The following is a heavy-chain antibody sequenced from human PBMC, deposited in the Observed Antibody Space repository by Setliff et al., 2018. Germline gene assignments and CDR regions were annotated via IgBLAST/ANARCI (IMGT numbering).Heavy chain of an antibody. CDR1: GGSISSGGYY. CDR3: ARQGRKTARPDT. Sequence: PSETLSLTCTVSGGSISSGGYYWSWIRQHPGKGLEWIGYIYYSGSTYYNPSLKSRVTISVDTSKNQFSLKLSSVTAADTAVYFCARQGRKTARPDTWGQGTLVTVSS. CDR2: IYYSGST. D-gene: IGHD2-15*01. J-gene: IGHJ4*02. V-gene: IGHV4-31*03.